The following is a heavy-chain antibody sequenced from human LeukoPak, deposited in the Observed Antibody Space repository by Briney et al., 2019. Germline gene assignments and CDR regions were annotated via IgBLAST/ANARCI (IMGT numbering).Heavy chain of an antibody. Sequence: GGSLRLSCAASRFTFSSYEMNWVRQAPGKGLEWVSYISSSGNTIYYADSVKGRFTISRVNAKNSLYLQMNSLRAEDTAVYYCAKEDSEGGPNWFDPWGQGTLVTVSS. D-gene: IGHD1-14*01. J-gene: IGHJ5*02. CDR3: AKEDSEGGPNWFDP. V-gene: IGHV3-48*03. CDR2: ISSSGNTI. CDR1: RFTFSSYE.